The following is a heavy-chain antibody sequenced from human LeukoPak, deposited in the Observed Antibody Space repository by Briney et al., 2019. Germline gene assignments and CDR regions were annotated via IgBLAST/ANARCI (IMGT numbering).Heavy chain of an antibody. D-gene: IGHD1-1*01. V-gene: IGHV3-33*01. J-gene: IGHJ4*02. Sequence: GGSLRLSCAASGFTFRSYGMHWVRQAPGKGLEWVAVIWYDGSNKYYADSVKGRFTISRDNSKNTLYLQMNSLRAEDTAVYYCARDDERRYLDYWGQGTLVTVSS. CDR2: IWYDGSNK. CDR1: GFTFRSYG. CDR3: ARDDERRYLDY.